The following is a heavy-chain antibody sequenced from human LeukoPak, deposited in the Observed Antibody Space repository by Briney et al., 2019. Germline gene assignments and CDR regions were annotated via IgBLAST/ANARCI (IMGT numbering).Heavy chain of an antibody. D-gene: IGHD5-12*01. J-gene: IGHJ4*02. V-gene: IGHV3-48*04. Sequence: GGSLRLSCAASGFTFSSYSMNWVRQAPGKGLEWVSYISSSSTIYYADSVKGRFTISRDNAKNSLYLQMNSLRAEDTAVYYCARGGKDIVATTFDYWGQGTLVTVSS. CDR3: ARGGKDIVATTFDY. CDR1: GFTFSSYS. CDR2: ISSSSTI.